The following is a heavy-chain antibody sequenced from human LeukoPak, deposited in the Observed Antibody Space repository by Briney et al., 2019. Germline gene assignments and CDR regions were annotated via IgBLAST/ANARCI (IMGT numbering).Heavy chain of an antibody. J-gene: IGHJ5*02. D-gene: IGHD3-3*01. CDR3: ARCYNFWSGTPFDP. CDR1: GGSISSGSYY. CDR2: IYYSGST. V-gene: IGHV4-61*01. Sequence: SQTLSLTCTVSGGSISSGSYYWIWIRQPPGKGLEWIGYIYYSGSTNYNPSLKSRITMSVDTSKNQFSLKLSSVTAADTAVYYCARCYNFWSGTPFDPWGQGTLVTVSS.